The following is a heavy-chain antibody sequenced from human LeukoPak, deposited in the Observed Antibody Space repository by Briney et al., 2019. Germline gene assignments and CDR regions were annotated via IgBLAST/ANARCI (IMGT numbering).Heavy chain of an antibody. CDR3: ARMSAAGTTYDY. J-gene: IGHJ4*02. Sequence: GGSLRLSCAASGFIFSSYWMHWVRQAPGKGLVWVSRINSDGSTTTYADSVKGRFTISRDNAKNTQYLQMNSLRAEDTAVYYCARMSAAGTTYDYWGQGTLVTVS. CDR2: INSDGSTT. D-gene: IGHD6-13*01. CDR1: GFIFSSYW. V-gene: IGHV3-74*01.